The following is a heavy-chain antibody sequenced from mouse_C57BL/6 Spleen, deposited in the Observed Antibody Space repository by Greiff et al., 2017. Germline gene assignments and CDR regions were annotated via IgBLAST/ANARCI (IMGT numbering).Heavy chain of an antibody. CDR2: ISDGGSYT. J-gene: IGHJ2*01. Sequence: EVMLVESGGGLVKPGGSLKLSCAASGFTFSSYAMSWVRQTPEKRLEWVATISDGGSYTYYPDNVKGRFTLSRANAKNNLYLQMSHLKSEDTAMYYCARDDYGSLYFDYWGQGTTLTVSA. V-gene: IGHV5-4*01. CDR1: GFTFSSYA. D-gene: IGHD1-1*01. CDR3: ARDDYGSLYFDY.